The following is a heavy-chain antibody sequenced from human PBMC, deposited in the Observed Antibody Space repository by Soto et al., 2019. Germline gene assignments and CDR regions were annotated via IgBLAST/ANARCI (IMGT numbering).Heavy chain of an antibody. CDR3: AKAPSVVTTSYYYYGMDV. Sequence: PGGSLSLSSASSGFTFSSYAMSWVRQAPGKGLEWVSAISGSGGSTYYADSVKGRFTISRDNSKNTLYLQMNSLRAEDTAVYYCAKAPSVVTTSYYYYGMDVWGQGTTVTVSS. J-gene: IGHJ6*02. V-gene: IGHV3-23*01. D-gene: IGHD2-15*01. CDR1: GFTFSSYA. CDR2: ISGSGGST.